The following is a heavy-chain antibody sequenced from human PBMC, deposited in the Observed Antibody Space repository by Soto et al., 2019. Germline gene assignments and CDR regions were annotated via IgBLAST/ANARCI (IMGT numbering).Heavy chain of an antibody. CDR2: IYYKGNT. J-gene: IGHJ4*02. Sequence: SETLSLPCTVSGGSISSGGYYWSWIRQHPGTGLEWIGYIYYKGNTYYSPSLKSRVTISVETSKNKFSVELTTVTAADTAVYYCARTLTPESSVDYWGQGTRVTV. CDR3: ARTLTPESSVDY. CDR1: GGSISSGGYY. V-gene: IGHV4-31*03. D-gene: IGHD3-22*01.